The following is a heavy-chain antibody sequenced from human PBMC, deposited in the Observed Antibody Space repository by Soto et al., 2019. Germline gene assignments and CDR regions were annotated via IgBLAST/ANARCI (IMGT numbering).Heavy chain of an antibody. V-gene: IGHV5-10-1*01. D-gene: IGHD2-15*01. CDR1: GYSFTSYW. CDR3: ARPHTDCSGGSCYSVGWFDP. J-gene: IGHJ5*02. CDR2: IDPSDSYT. Sequence: PGESLKISCKGSGYSFTSYWISWVRQMPGKGLEWMGRIDPSDSYTNYSPSFQGHVTISADKSIGTAYLQWSSLKASDTAMYYCARPHTDCSGGSCYSVGWFDPWGQGTLVTVSS.